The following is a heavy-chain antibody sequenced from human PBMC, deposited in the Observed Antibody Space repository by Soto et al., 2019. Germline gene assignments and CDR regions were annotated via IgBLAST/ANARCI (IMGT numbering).Heavy chain of an antibody. Sequence: GGSLRLSCAASGFTFSSYAMSWVRQAPGKGLEWVSAISGSGGSTYYADSVKGRFTISTHNSKNPLYLKMSSLRAEDTAVYYCAKSYCSGGNCYMDYFDYWVQGTLVTVS. CDR3: AKSYCSGGNCYMDYFDY. J-gene: IGHJ4*02. CDR1: GFTFSSYA. D-gene: IGHD2-15*01. V-gene: IGHV3-23*01. CDR2: ISGSGGST.